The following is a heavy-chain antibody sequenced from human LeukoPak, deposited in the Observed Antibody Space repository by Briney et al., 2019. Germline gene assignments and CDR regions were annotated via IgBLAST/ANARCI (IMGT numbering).Heavy chain of an antibody. CDR3: TTSSGAVSTLSPSFGS. CDR2: IKSEAEGATA. V-gene: IGHV3-15*05. Sequence: GGSLRLSCAASGFRFSSYAMSWVRQAPGKGLEWIGRIKSEAEGATADYVAPVKGRFTISRDDSKNTLFLQMNSLKSEDTAVYYCTTSSGAVSTLSPSFGSWGQGTLVTVSS. CDR1: GFRFSSYA. J-gene: IGHJ5*02. D-gene: IGHD3-16*01.